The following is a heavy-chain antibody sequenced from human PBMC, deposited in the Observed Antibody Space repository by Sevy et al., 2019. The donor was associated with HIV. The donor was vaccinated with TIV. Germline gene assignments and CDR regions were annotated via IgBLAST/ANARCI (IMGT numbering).Heavy chain of an antibody. D-gene: IGHD3-9*01. CDR2: ISYDGSNK. CDR3: ARPYYDILTGYSPPYYFDY. Sequence: GGSLRLSCAASGFTFSSYAMHWVGQAPGKGLESVAVISYDGSNKYYADSVKGRFTISRDNSKNTLYLQMNSLRAEDTAVYYCARPYYDILTGYSPPYYFDYWGQGTLVTVSS. J-gene: IGHJ4*02. CDR1: GFTFSSYA. V-gene: IGHV3-30-3*01.